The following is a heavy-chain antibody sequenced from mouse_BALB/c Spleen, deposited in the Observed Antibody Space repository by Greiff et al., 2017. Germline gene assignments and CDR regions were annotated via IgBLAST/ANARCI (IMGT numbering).Heavy chain of an antibody. D-gene: IGHD1-2*01. Sequence: ESGPGLVKPSQSLSLTCSVTGYSITSGYYWNWIRQFPGNKLEWMGYISYDGSNNYNPSLKNRISITRDTSKNQFFLKLNSVTTEDTATYYCARGDSSYAMDDWGQGTSVTVSS. V-gene: IGHV3-6*02. J-gene: IGHJ4*01. CDR3: ARGDSSYAMDD. CDR2: ISYDGSN. CDR1: GYSITSGYY.